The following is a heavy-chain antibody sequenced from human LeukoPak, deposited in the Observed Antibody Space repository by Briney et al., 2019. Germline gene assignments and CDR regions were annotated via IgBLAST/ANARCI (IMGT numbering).Heavy chain of an antibody. V-gene: IGHV1-18*01. Sequence: ASVKVSCKASGYTFTSYGISWVRQAPGQGLEWMGWISAYNGNTNYAQKLQGRVTMTTDTSTSTAYMELRSLRSDDTAVYYCARGCSSSWCSWYYYYYMDVWGKGTTVTVSS. D-gene: IGHD6-13*01. CDR2: ISAYNGNT. CDR1: GYTFTSYG. J-gene: IGHJ6*03. CDR3: ARGCSSSWCSWYYYYYMDV.